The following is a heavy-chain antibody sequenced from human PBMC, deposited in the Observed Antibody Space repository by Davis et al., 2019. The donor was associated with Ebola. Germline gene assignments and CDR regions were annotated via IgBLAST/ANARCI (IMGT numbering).Heavy chain of an antibody. CDR1: GFTVSSNY. CDR3: ARVSLVPYYDILTGYSNYWYFDL. Sequence: GGSLRLSCAASGFTVSSNYMSWVRQAPGKGLEWVSVFYSGGSTYYADSVKGRFTISRDNSKNTLYLQMNSLRAEDTAVYYCARVSLVPYYDILTGYSNYWYFDLWGRGTLVTVSS. V-gene: IGHV3-53*01. CDR2: FYSGGST. D-gene: IGHD3-9*01. J-gene: IGHJ2*01.